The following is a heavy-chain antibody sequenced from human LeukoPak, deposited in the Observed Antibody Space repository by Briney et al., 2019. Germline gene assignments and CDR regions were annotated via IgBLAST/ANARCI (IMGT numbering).Heavy chain of an antibody. CDR2: IKRDGSEK. CDR3: ARDLLGATRITDPDY. CDR1: GFTFSDYY. J-gene: IGHJ4*02. D-gene: IGHD1-26*01. V-gene: IGHV3-7*01. Sequence: GGSLRLSCAASGFTFSDYYMSWIRQAPGKGLEWVANIKRDGSEKYYVDSVKGRFTISRDNAKNSLYLQMNSLRAEDTAVYYCARDLLGATRITDPDYWGQGTLVTVSS.